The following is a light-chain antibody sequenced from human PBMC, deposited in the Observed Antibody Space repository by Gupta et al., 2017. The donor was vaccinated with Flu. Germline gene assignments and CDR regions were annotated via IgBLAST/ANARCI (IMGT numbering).Light chain of an antibody. V-gene: IGKV3-20*01. Sequence: EIVLTQSPGTLSLSPGERATLSCRASQSVSSSYLAWYQQKPGQAPRLLIYGASSRATGIPDRFSGSGSGTDFTLTISRLEPEDFAVYYCQQDGSSQESSFGQGTKLEIK. CDR2: GAS. CDR3: QQDGSSQESS. J-gene: IGKJ2*03. CDR1: QSVSSSY.